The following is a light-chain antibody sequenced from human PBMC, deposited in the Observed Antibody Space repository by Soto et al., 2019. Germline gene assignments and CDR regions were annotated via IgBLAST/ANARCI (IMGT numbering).Light chain of an antibody. CDR1: QDINTY. Sequence: EIVLTQSPATLSLSPGEGDSLXWRASQDINTYLAWYQQKPGQAPRLLIYDASNRAKGIPARFSGSGPGTDFTLTISSLEPEDFAVYYCQQRSNWPITFGQGTRLEIK. J-gene: IGKJ5*01. CDR3: QQRSNWPIT. V-gene: IGKV3D-11*01. CDR2: DAS.